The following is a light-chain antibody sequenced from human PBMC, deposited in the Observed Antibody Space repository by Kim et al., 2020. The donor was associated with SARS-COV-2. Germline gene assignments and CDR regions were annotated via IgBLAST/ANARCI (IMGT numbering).Light chain of an antibody. J-gene: IGLJ1*01. Sequence: QSALTQPRSVSGSPGQSVTISCTGTSSDVGAYNYVSWYQQHPGKAPKLMIYDVSKCPSGVPDRFSGSKSGNTASLTISGLQAEDEADYYCCSYAGSITYVLGTGTKVTVL. CDR3: CSYAGSITYV. CDR1: SSDVGAYNY. CDR2: DVS. V-gene: IGLV2-11*01.